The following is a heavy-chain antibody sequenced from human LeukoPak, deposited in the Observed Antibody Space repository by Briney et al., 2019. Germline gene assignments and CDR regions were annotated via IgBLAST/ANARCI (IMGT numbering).Heavy chain of an antibody. Sequence: SGGSLRLSCAASGFTFSSYAMSGVRQAPGKGLEWVSAISGSGGSTYYADSVKGRFTISRDNSKNTLYLQMNSLRAEDTAVYYCAKPLWFGELFSFDPWGQGTLVTVSS. CDR1: GFTFSSYA. V-gene: IGHV3-23*01. D-gene: IGHD3-10*01. CDR3: AKPLWFGELFSFDP. J-gene: IGHJ5*02. CDR2: ISGSGGST.